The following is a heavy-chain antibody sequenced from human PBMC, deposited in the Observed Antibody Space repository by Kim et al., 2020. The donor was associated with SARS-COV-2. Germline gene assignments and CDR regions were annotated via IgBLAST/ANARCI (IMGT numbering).Heavy chain of an antibody. CDR3: ARTRYSSSWKVFDY. CDR2: INHSGST. V-gene: IGHV4-34*01. D-gene: IGHD6-13*01. J-gene: IGHJ4*02. Sequence: SETLSLTCAVYGGSFSGYYWSWIRQPPGKGLEWIGEINHSGSTNYNPSLKSRVTISVDTSKNQFSLKLSSVTAADTAVYYCARTRYSSSWKVFDYWGQGTLGTVSS. CDR1: GGSFSGYY.